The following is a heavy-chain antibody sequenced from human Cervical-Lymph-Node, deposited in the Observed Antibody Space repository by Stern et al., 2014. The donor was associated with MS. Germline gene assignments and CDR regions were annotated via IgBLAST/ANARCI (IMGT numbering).Heavy chain of an antibody. CDR2: IYPGDSDT. V-gene: IGHV5-51*01. J-gene: IGHJ6*02. Sequence: EVQLVESGAEVKKPGESLKISCKGSGYSFTSYWIGWVRQMPGKGLEWMGIIYPGDSDTRDSPSFQGQVTISADKSISTAYLQWSSLKASDTAMYYCARLGVHCSSTSCERYGMDVWGQGTTVTVSS. CDR3: ARLGVHCSSTSCERYGMDV. D-gene: IGHD2-2*01. CDR1: GYSFTSYW.